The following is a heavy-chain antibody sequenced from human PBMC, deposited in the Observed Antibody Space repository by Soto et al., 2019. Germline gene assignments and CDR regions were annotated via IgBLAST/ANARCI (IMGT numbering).Heavy chain of an antibody. CDR2: IYHSGST. Sequence: SETLSLTCAVSGYSISSGYYWGWIRQPPGKGLEWIGSIYHSGSTYYNPSLKSRVTISVDTSKNQFSLKLSSVTAADTAVYYCAREGRGSSSSDYWGQGTLVTVSS. V-gene: IGHV4-38-2*02. CDR1: GYSISSGYY. D-gene: IGHD6-6*01. J-gene: IGHJ4*02. CDR3: AREGRGSSSSDY.